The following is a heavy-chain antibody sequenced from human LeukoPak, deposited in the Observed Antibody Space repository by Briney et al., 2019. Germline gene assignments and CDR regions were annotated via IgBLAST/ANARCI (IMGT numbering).Heavy chain of an antibody. V-gene: IGHV4-39*07. D-gene: IGHD2-2*01. J-gene: IGHJ5*02. CDR3: ARDLGFVPAATFDP. CDR1: GGSISSSSYY. Sequence: SETLSLTCTVSGGSISSSSYYWGWIRQPPGKGLEWIGSIYYSGSTYYNPSLKSRVTISVDTSKNQFSLKLSSVTAADTAVYYCARDLGFVPAATFDPWGQGTLVTVSS. CDR2: IYYSGST.